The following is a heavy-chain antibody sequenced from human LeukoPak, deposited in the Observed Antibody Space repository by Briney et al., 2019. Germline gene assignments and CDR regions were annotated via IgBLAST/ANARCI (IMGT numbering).Heavy chain of an antibody. D-gene: IGHD1-26*01. Sequence: PSETLSLTCAVSGGSISSSNWWSWVRQPPGKGLEWIGEIYHSGSTNYNPSLKSRVTISVDKSKNQFSLKLSSVTAADTAVYYCATSGSYEYGAFDIWGQGTMVTVSS. CDR3: ATSGSYEYGAFDI. V-gene: IGHV4-4*02. CDR2: IYHSGST. CDR1: GGSISSSNW. J-gene: IGHJ3*02.